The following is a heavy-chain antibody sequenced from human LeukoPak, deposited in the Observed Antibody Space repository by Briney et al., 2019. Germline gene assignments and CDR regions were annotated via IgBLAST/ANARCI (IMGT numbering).Heavy chain of an antibody. D-gene: IGHD3-16*01. V-gene: IGHV4-59*12. J-gene: IGHJ4*02. Sequence: SETLSLTCTVSGGSISSYYWSWIRQPPGKGLEWIGYIYYSGSTNYNPSLKSRVTISVDTSKNQFSLKLSSVTAADTAVYYCARGRRYYDYVWGSHAFDYWGQGTLVTVSS. CDR3: ARGRRYYDYVWGSHAFDY. CDR2: IYYSGST. CDR1: GGSISSYY.